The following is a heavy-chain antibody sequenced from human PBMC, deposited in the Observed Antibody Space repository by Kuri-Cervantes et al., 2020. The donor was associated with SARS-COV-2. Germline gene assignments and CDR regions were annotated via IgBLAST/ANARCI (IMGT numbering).Heavy chain of an antibody. CDR3: ARSQGEWDLLVPIAY. CDR1: RFTFRNYA. Sequence: GGSLRLSCAASRFTFRNYALNWVRQAPGRGLEWVSIIDDSGVNTYYADSVKGRFTISRDNSKNTLYLQMNNLRADDTAVCYCARSQGEWDLLVPIAYWGRGTLVTVSS. V-gene: IGHV3-23*01. J-gene: IGHJ4*02. D-gene: IGHD1-26*01. CDR2: IDDSGVNT.